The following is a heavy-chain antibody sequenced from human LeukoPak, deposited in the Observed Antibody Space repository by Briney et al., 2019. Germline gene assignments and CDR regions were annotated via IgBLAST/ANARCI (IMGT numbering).Heavy chain of an antibody. V-gene: IGHV4-30-4*07. J-gene: IGHJ4*02. CDR3: ARVGSSWYGNYFDY. CDR2: IYYSGST. D-gene: IGHD6-13*01. CDR1: GGSISSGGYS. Sequence: SETLSPSCAVSGGSISSGGYSWSWIRQPPGKGLEWIGYIYYSGSTYYNPSLKSRVTISVDTSKNQFSLTLSSVTAADTAVYYCARVGSSWYGNYFDYWGQGTLVTVSS.